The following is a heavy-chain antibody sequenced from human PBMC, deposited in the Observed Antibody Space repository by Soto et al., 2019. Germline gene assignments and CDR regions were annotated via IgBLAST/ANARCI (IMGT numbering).Heavy chain of an antibody. CDR2: IIPVFGTA. J-gene: IGHJ6*01. D-gene: IGHD3-10*01. V-gene: IGHV1-69*13. Sequence: ASVKVSCKASGGSFRSCAISWVRQAPGQGLEWMGGIIPVFGTANYAQKFQGAVTITADESTSTAYMEVNSLTSEDTAVYYCARSLYGSGSYYSYGMQVLGQRTTVNLS. CDR3: ARSLYGSGSYYSYGMQV. CDR1: GGSFRSCA.